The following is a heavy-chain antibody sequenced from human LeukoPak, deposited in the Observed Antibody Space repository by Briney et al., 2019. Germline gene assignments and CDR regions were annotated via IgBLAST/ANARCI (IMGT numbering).Heavy chain of an antibody. CDR2: IYYSGST. CDR3: ASSPVAGTGY. V-gene: IGHV4-59*08. D-gene: IGHD6-19*01. CDR1: GGSISSYY. J-gene: IGHJ4*02. Sequence: PSETLSLTCTVSGGSISSYYWSWIRQPPGKGLEWIGYIYYSGSTNYNPSLKSRVTISVDTSRNQFSLKLSSVTAADTAVYYCASSPVAGTGYWGQGTLVTVSS.